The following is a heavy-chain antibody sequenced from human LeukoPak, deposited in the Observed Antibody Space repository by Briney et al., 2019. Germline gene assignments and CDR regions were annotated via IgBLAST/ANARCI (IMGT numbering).Heavy chain of an antibody. CDR3: AKDLTYYDFWSGYYYFDY. CDR1: GFTFDDYA. Sequence: PGGSLRLSCAASGFTFDDYAMHWVRQAPGKGLEWVSLISLDGGSTYYADSVKGRFTISRDNSKNSLYLQMNSLRAEDTALYYCAKDLTYYDFWSGYYYFDYWGQGTLVTVSS. J-gene: IGHJ4*02. CDR2: ISLDGGST. D-gene: IGHD3-3*01. V-gene: IGHV3-43D*04.